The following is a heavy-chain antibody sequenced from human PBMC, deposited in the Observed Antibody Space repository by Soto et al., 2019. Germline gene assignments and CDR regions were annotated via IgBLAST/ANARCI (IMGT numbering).Heavy chain of an antibody. CDR3: ARGGAMGVDY. Sequence: EVQLVESGGGVVQPGGSLRLSCTASGFTFNTHWMHWVRQAPGKGLVWVSRIYLDGITTNYADSLKGRLNVSRDNAKNTVYLHVNTLRDEDTAVYYCARGGAMGVDYWGQGTLVTVSS. D-gene: IGHD1-26*01. CDR2: IYLDGITT. J-gene: IGHJ4*02. V-gene: IGHV3-74*01. CDR1: GFTFNTHW.